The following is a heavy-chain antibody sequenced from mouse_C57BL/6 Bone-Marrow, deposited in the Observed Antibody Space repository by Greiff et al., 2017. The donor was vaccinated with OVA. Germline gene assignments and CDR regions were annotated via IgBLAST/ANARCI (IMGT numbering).Heavy chain of an antibody. CDR1: GFTFSSYA. CDR2: ISSGGDYI. CDR3: TREDGPSWFAY. Sequence: EVKLMESGEGLVKPGGSLKLSCAASGFTFSSYAMSWVRQTPEKRLEWVAYISSGGDYIFYADPVKGRFPISRDNARNTLYLQMSSLKSEDTAMYYCTREDGPSWFAYWGQGTLVTVSA. D-gene: IGHD1-1*01. V-gene: IGHV5-9-1*02. J-gene: IGHJ3*01.